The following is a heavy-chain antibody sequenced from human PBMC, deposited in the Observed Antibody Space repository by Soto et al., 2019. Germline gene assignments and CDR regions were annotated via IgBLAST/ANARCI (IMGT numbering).Heavy chain of an antibody. V-gene: IGHV1-2*02. Sequence: QVQMVQSGAEVKKPGASVKVSCKASGHTFTGHHMHWVRQAPGQGLEWMGLIDLDIGDTKSAQKFQGRVTSTSDTSITTAYMELRGLRSDDTAVYYFALETTGTAGFAYWGQGTLFTFSS. CDR1: GHTFTGHH. J-gene: IGHJ4*02. CDR2: IDLDIGDT. CDR3: ALETTGTAGFAY. D-gene: IGHD2-21*02.